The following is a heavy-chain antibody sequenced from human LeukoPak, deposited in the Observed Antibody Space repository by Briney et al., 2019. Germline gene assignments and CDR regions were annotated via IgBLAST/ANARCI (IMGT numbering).Heavy chain of an antibody. V-gene: IGHV3-11*01. CDR3: ARGKRRFDY. J-gene: IGHJ4*02. CDR2: ISSSGFST. CDR1: GFNFSDYY. Sequence: GGSLRLSCAASGFNFSDYYMSWIRQAPGKRLEWVSYISSSGFSTYHAGSVKGRFTISRDNARNSLYLQMNSLAPEDTALYYCARGKRRFDYWGQGTLVSVSS.